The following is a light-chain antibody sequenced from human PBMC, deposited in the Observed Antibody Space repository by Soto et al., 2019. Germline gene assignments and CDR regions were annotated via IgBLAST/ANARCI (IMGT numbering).Light chain of an antibody. CDR1: QSISNY. CDR2: DAS. Sequence: EVVLTQSPATLSLSPGGRATLSCRASQSISNYLAWYQQKPGQAPRLLIHDASNRATGIPARFSGSGSGTDFTLTISSLEPEDFAVYYCQQRSNWPPGSTFGQGTRLAI. V-gene: IGKV3-11*01. J-gene: IGKJ5*01. CDR3: QQRSNWPPGST.